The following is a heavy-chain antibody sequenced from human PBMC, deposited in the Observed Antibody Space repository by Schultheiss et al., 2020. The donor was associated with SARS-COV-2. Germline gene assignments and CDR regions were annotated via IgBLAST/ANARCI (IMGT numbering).Heavy chain of an antibody. D-gene: IGHD3-3*01. CDR3: AKLYDFWSGPYGMDV. J-gene: IGHJ6*02. CDR2: ISGSGGST. CDR1: GFTFSSYG. Sequence: AGSLRLSCAASGFTFSSYGMHWVRQAPGKGLEWVSAISGSGGSTYYADSVKGRFTISRDNSKNTLYLQMNSLRAEDTAVYYCAKLYDFWSGPYGMDVWGQGTTVTVSS. V-gene: IGHV3-NL1*01.